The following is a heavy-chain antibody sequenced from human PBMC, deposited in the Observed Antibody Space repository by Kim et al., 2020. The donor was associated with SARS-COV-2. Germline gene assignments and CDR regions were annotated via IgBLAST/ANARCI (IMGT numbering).Heavy chain of an antibody. CDR2: ISSSSSYI. D-gene: IGHD3-9*01. Sequence: GGSLRLSCAASGFTFSSYSMNWVRQAPGKGLEWVSSISSSSSYIYYADSVKGRFTISRDNAKNSLYLQMNSLRAEDTAVYYCARGRHYDILTGWYYYYYGMDVWGQGTTVTGSS. V-gene: IGHV3-21*01. J-gene: IGHJ6*02. CDR3: ARGRHYDILTGWYYYYYGMDV. CDR1: GFTFSSYS.